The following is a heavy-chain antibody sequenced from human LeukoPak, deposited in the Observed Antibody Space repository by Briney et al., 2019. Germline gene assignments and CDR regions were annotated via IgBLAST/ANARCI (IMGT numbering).Heavy chain of an antibody. J-gene: IGHJ4*02. CDR3: ARVDGYNYPIDY. CDR1: GGSISSYY. Sequence: SETLSLTCTVSGGSISSYYWSWLRQPPGKGLEWIGYIYYSGSTNYNPSLKSRVTISVDTSKNQFSLKLSSVTAADTAVYYCARVDGYNYPIDYWGQGTLVTVSS. D-gene: IGHD5-24*01. CDR2: IYYSGST. V-gene: IGHV4-59*01.